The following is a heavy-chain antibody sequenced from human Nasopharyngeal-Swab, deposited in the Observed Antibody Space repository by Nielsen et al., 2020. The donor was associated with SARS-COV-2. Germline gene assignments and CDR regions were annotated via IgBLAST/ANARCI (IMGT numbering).Heavy chain of an antibody. Sequence: SETLSLTCVVSGASISSRNNYWGWIRQSPGKGLEWIGTIFSSGSTYNPSLKSRVTMSVDTPKNQFSLKLTSVTAADTAVYYCARDESGDYLGLPFDHWGRGTLVTVSS. V-gene: IGHV4-39*07. CDR3: ARDESGDYLGLPFDH. CDR2: IFSSGST. CDR1: GASISSRNNY. D-gene: IGHD4-17*01. J-gene: IGHJ4*02.